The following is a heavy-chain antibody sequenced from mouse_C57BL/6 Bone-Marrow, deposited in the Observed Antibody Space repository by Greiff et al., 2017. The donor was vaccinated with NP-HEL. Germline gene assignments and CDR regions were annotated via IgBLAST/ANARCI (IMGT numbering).Heavy chain of an antibody. CDR1: GYAFTNYL. CDR3: ARGSYGSPFNY. CDR2: FNPGSGGT. Sequence: VQLQQSGAELVRPGTSVKVSCKASGYAFTNYLIEWVKQRPGQGLEWIGVFNPGSGGTNYNEKFKGKATLTADKSSSTAYMQLSSLTSEDSAVYFCARGSYGSPFNYWGQGTTLTVSS. D-gene: IGHD1-1*01. J-gene: IGHJ2*01. V-gene: IGHV1-54*01.